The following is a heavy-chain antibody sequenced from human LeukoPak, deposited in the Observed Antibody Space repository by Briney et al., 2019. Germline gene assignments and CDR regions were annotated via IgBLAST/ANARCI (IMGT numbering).Heavy chain of an antibody. CDR1: GGSISSGDYY. J-gene: IGHJ4*02. V-gene: IGHV4-30-4*01. Sequence: PSETLSLTCTVSGGSISSGDYYWSWIRQPPGKGLEWIGYIYYSGSTYYNPSLKSRVTISVDTSKNQFSLKLSSVTAADTAVYYCARVTVAGTWTFDYWGQGIPVTVSS. CDR3: ARVTVAGTWTFDY. CDR2: IYYSGST. D-gene: IGHD6-19*01.